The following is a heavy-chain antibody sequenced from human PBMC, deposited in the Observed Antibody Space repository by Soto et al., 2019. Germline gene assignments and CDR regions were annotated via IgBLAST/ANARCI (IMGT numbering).Heavy chain of an antibody. J-gene: IGHJ5*02. CDR1: GGSISSGDYY. D-gene: IGHD6-13*01. Sequence: QVQLQESGPGLVKPSQTLSLTCTVSGGSISSGDYYWSWIRQPPGKGLEWIGYIYYSGSTYYNPSLKSLVTISVDTSKNQFSLKLSSVTAADTAVYYCARAWSSSSWYTSEYNWFDPWGQGTLVTVSS. CDR2: IYYSGST. V-gene: IGHV4-30-4*01. CDR3: ARAWSSSSWYTSEYNWFDP.